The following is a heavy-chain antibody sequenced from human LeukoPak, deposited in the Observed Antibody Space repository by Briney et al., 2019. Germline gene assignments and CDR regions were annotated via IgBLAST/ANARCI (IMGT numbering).Heavy chain of an antibody. CDR2: ISYDGSNK. CDR3: ARAKVPAAIPDNWFDP. CDR1: GFTFSSYA. V-gene: IGHV3-30-3*01. D-gene: IGHD2-2*02. Sequence: GRSLRLSCAASGFTFSSYAMHWVRQAPGKGLEWVAVISYDGSNKYYADSVKGRFTISRDNSKNTLYLQMNSLRDEDTAVYYCARAKVPAAIPDNWFDPWGQGTLVTVSP. J-gene: IGHJ5*02.